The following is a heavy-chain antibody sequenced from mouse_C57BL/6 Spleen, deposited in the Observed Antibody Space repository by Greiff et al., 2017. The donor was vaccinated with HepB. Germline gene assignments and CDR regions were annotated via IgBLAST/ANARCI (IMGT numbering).Heavy chain of an antibody. CDR1: GYTFTGYW. J-gene: IGHJ4*01. CDR2: ILPGSGST. Sequence: VKLMESGAELMKPGASVKLSCKATGYTFTGYWIEWVKQRPGHGLEWIGEILPGSGSTNYNEKFKGKATFTADTSSNTAYMQLSSLTTEDSAIYYCARKGAYYSNYGYAMDYWGQGTSVTVSS. D-gene: IGHD2-5*01. V-gene: IGHV1-9*01. CDR3: ARKGAYYSNYGYAMDY.